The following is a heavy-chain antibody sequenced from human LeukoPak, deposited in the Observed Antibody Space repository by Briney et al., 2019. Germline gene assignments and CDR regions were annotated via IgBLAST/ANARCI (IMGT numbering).Heavy chain of an antibody. CDR2: ISYDGSNE. D-gene: IGHD2-2*01. CDR1: GFTFSSYA. V-gene: IGHV3-30-3*01. J-gene: IGHJ6*02. Sequence: GRSLRLSCAASGFTFSSYAMHWVRQAPGKGLEWVAVISYDGSNEYYADSVKGRFTISRDNSKNTLYLQMNSLRAEDTAVYYCASQIVVPAAMYYYYGMDVWGQGTTVTVSS. CDR3: ASQIVVPAAMYYYYGMDV.